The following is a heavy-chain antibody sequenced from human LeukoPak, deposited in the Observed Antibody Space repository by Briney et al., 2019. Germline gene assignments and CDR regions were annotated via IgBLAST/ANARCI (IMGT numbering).Heavy chain of an antibody. D-gene: IGHD1-26*01. Sequence: GGSLRLSCEASGFSFSSHWMTWVRQAPGKGLEWVADIKQGGNVKNYADSVKGRFTISRDDAKNSLYLQMNSLRAEDTAVYYCARGATRGGYWGQGTMVTVSS. J-gene: IGHJ4*02. CDR3: ARGATRGGY. V-gene: IGHV3-7*01. CDR1: GFSFSSHW. CDR2: IKQGGNVK.